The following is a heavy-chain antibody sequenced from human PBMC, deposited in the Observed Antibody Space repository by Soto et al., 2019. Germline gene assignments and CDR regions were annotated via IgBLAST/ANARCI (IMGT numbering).Heavy chain of an antibody. D-gene: IGHD3-3*01. V-gene: IGHV1-18*01. CDR1: GYTFTSNG. CDR2: ISVYNGKT. J-gene: IGHJ6*03. CDR3: ARVRQDDFWSGYSRYYYYYMDV. Sequence: ASVKVSCKASGYTFTSNGISWVRQAPGQGLEWMGWISVYNGKTNYVQKLQDRVTMTTDTSTSTAYMELRSLRFDDTAVYYCARVRQDDFWSGYSRYYYYYMDVWGKGTTVTVSS.